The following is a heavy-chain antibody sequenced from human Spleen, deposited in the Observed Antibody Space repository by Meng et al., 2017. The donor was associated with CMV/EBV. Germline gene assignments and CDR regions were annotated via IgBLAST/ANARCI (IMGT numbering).Heavy chain of an antibody. CDR3: AREESYYYDSSVVVDP. CDR2: IYYSGST. CDR1: GSLSSGGYS. J-gene: IGHJ5*02. Sequence: GSLSSGGYSWSWLRQHPGKGLEWIGYIYYSGSTYYNPSLKSRVTISVDTSKNQFSLKLSSVTAADTAVYYCAREESYYYDSSVVVDPWGQGTLVTVSS. V-gene: IGHV4-31*02. D-gene: IGHD3-22*01.